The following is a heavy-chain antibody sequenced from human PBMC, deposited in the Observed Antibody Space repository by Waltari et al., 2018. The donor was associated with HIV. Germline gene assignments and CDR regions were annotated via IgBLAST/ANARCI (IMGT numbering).Heavy chain of an antibody. J-gene: IGHJ6*02. V-gene: IGHV4-38-2*02. CDR2: IYHSGST. CDR1: GYSISSGYY. CDR3: ASTEVLRFLEWFHAQDYGMDV. D-gene: IGHD3-3*01. Sequence: QVQLQESGPGLVKPSETLSLTCTVSGYSISSGYYWGWIRQPPGKGLEWIGSIYHSGSTYYNPSLKSRVTISVDTSKNQFSLKLSSVTAADTAVYYCASTEVLRFLEWFHAQDYGMDVWGQGTTVTVSS.